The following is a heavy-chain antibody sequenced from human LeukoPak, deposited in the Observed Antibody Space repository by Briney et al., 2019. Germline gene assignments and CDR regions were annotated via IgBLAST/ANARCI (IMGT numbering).Heavy chain of an antibody. J-gene: IGHJ5*02. CDR2: ISGRGGST. Sequence: GGSLRLSCAASGFTFSRYAMSWVRQAPGKGLEWVSAISGRGGSTYYADSVKGRFTISRDNSKNTLYLQMNSLRAEDTAVYYCAKDTHMIRRGKFDPWGQGTLATVSS. CDR1: GFTFSRYA. D-gene: IGHD3-16*01. CDR3: AKDTHMIRRGKFDP. V-gene: IGHV3-23*01.